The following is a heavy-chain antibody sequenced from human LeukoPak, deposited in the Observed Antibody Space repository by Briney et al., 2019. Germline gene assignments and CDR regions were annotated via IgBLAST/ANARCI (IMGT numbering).Heavy chain of an antibody. CDR3: AKDSGWIQFIE. Sequence: GGSLRLSCAGSGLSFSASGMNWVRQAPGKGLEWVAGVTPSGDPTYYADSVKGRFIISRDNSKTTMYLQTNSLRAEDTGVYYCAKDSGWIQFIEWGQGTSVTVSS. J-gene: IGHJ4*02. V-gene: IGHV3-23*01. D-gene: IGHD5-24*01. CDR1: GLSFSASG. CDR2: VTPSGDPT.